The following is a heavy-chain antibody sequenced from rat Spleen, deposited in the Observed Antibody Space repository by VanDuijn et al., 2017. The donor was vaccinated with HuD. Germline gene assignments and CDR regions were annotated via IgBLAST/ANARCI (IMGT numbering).Heavy chain of an antibody. Sequence: QVQLKESGPGLVQPSQTLSLTCTVSGLSLTSNSVSWIRQPPGKGLEWMGVMWRSGSTEYNSALRSRLSISRDTSKNHIFLKMNSLQSEDTATYHCARAPGNGYVMDAWGQGASVTVSS. J-gene: IGHJ4*01. CDR3: ARAPGNGYVMDA. CDR1: GLSLTSNS. V-gene: IGHV2-47*01. CDR2: MWRSGST. D-gene: IGHD5-1*01.